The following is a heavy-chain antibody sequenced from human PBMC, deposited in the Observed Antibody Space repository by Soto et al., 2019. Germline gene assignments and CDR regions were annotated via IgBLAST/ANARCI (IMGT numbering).Heavy chain of an antibody. V-gene: IGHV5-51*01. Sequence: GESLKISCKGSGDSFSNYWIAWVRQMPGKGLEWMGIIYPGDSDTRYSPSFQGQVTISADTSINTVYLQWSSLKASDTAMYYCAGPTNHFWSAYFRRAWFDPWGQGTLVTVAS. CDR1: GDSFSNYW. CDR3: AGPTNHFWSAYFRRAWFDP. D-gene: IGHD3-3*02. J-gene: IGHJ5*02. CDR2: IYPGDSDT.